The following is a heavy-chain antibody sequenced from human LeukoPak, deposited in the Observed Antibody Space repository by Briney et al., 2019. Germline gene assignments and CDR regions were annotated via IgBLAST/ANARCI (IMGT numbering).Heavy chain of an antibody. CDR2: INTDGSYT. J-gene: IGHJ4*02. V-gene: IGHV3-74*01. Sequence: GGSLRLSCAASGFTFSNSWMHWVRQAPGKGLVCVSRINTDGSYTNYADSVKGRFTISRDNAKNSLYLQMNSLRPEDTALYYCAKDRSSWRMSTFDYWGQGTLVTVSS. CDR3: AKDRSSWRMSTFDY. CDR1: GFTFSNSW. D-gene: IGHD6-13*01.